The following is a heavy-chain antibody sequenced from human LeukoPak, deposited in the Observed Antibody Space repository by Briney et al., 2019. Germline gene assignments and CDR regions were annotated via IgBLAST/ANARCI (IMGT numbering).Heavy chain of an antibody. J-gene: IGHJ4*02. CDR1: GYTFTTYF. Sequence: ASVRTSCTASGYTFTTYFLHWVRQAPGQGLEWMGIINPSSGSITYAQKFQGRLTVTRDTSTSTVYMELSSLTFEDTAVYYCTREEGSRTKPFDFWGQGTLVTVSS. CDR2: INPSSGSI. CDR3: TREEGSRTKPFDF. D-gene: IGHD2-15*01. V-gene: IGHV1-46*01.